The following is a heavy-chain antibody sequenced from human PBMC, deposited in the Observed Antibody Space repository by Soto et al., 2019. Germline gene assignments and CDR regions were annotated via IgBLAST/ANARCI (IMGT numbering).Heavy chain of an antibody. V-gene: IGHV3-30-3*01. CDR3: AREWPGSGSFDY. J-gene: IGHJ4*02. D-gene: IGHD1-26*01. CDR2: ISYDGSNK. Sequence: QVQLVESGGGVVQPGRSLRLSCAASGFTFSSYAMHWVRQAPGKGLEWVAVISYDGSNKYYADSVKGRLTISRDNSKNTLYLQMNSLRAEDTAVYYCAREWPGSGSFDYWGQGTLVTVSS. CDR1: GFTFSSYA.